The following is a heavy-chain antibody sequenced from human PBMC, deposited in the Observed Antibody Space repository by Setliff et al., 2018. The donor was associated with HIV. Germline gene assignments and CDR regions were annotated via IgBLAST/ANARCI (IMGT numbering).Heavy chain of an antibody. CDR3: ASLTTDRFLEWLFVY. D-gene: IGHD3-3*01. J-gene: IGHJ4*02. Sequence: ASETLSLTCTVSGYPISSGYYWGWIRQPPGKGLEWIGSIYHSGTTYYNPSLKSRVTISVDTSKNQFSLKLSSVTAADTAVYYCASLTTDRFLEWLFVYWGQGTLVTVSS. V-gene: IGHV4-38-2*02. CDR1: GYPISSGYY. CDR2: IYHSGTT.